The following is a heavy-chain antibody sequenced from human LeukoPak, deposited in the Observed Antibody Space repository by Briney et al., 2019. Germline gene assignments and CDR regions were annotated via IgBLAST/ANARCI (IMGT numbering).Heavy chain of an antibody. J-gene: IGHJ6*02. CDR2: ISGSGGST. CDR3: AKDRPYSSSWYDLGSNDGMDV. Sequence: GGSLRLSCAASGFTFSSYAMSWVRQAPGKGLEWVSAISGSGGSTYYADSVKGRFTISRDNSKNTLYLQMNSLRAEDTAVYYCAKDRPYSSSWYDLGSNDGMDVWGQGTTVNVSS. V-gene: IGHV3-23*01. CDR1: GFTFSSYA. D-gene: IGHD6-13*01.